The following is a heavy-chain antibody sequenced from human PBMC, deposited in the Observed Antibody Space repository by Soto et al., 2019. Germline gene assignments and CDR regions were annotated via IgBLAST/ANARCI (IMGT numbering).Heavy chain of an antibody. V-gene: IGHV3-23*01. D-gene: IGHD1-7*01. J-gene: IGHJ6*03. Sequence: PGGSLRLSCAASGFTFSSYAMSWVRQAPGKGLEWVSAISGSGGSTYYADSVKGRFAISRDNSKNTLYLQMNSLRAEDTAVYYCAKVVLTGTFRAGMDVWGKGTTVTVSS. CDR3: AKVVLTGTFRAGMDV. CDR1: GFTFSSYA. CDR2: ISGSGGST.